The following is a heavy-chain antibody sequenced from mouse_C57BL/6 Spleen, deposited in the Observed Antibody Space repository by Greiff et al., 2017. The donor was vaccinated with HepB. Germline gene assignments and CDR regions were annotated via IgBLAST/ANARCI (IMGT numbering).Heavy chain of an antibody. Sequence: VQLQQSGPELVKPGASVKISCKASGYAFSSSWLNWVKQRPGKGLEWIGLSYPGDGDTNYNGKFKGKATLTADKSSSTAYMQLSSLTSEDAAVYFGARSYYGSSSGDYGGQGTTLTVSS. V-gene: IGHV1-82*01. CDR1: GYAFSSSW. CDR3: ARSYYGSSSGDY. D-gene: IGHD1-1*01. CDR2: SYPGDGDT. J-gene: IGHJ2*01.